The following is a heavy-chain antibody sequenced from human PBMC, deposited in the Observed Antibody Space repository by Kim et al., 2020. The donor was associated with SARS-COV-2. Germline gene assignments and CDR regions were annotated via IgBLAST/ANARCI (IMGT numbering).Heavy chain of an antibody. CDR1: GYTFNTYA. D-gene: IGHD3-16*01. Sequence: ASVKVSCKASGYTFNTYAMHWVRQAPGQGLEWMGWINTNTGNPSYARGFIGRFVFSSETPVSTAYLQITSLKAEDTAVYYCARDLGYCGNGCFPTTFDYWGRGPLVPVSS. J-gene: IGHJ4*02. CDR3: ARDLGYCGNGCFPTTFDY. V-gene: IGHV7-4-1*02. CDR2: INTNTGNP.